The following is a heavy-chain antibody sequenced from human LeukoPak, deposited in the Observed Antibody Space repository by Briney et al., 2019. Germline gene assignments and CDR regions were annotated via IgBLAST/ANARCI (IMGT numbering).Heavy chain of an antibody. J-gene: IGHJ4*02. CDR2: IYQSGST. CDR1: GGSISSGGYS. V-gene: IGHV4-30-2*01. Sequence: SQTLSLTCAVSGGSISSGGYSWSWIRQPPGKGLEWIGYIYQSGSTYYNPSLKSRVTISVDRSKNQFSLKLSSVTAADTAVYYCARGEPLTFFDYWGQGTLVTVSS. CDR3: ARGEPLTFFDY. D-gene: IGHD2-21*02.